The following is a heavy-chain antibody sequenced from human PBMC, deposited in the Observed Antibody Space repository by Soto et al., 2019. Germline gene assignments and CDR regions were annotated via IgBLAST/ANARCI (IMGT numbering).Heavy chain of an antibody. CDR3: AKDLRTTISDYGMDV. CDR2: ISYDETNE. V-gene: IGHV3-30*18. CDR1: GFTFGSHG. Sequence: PGGSLRLSCVASGFTFGSHGMHWVRQAPGKGLEWVAVISYDETNEHNVDSVKGRFTISRDNSKSILYLQMNRLRPEDTAVYKCAKDLRTTISDYGMDVWGQGTTVTVSS. J-gene: IGHJ6*02.